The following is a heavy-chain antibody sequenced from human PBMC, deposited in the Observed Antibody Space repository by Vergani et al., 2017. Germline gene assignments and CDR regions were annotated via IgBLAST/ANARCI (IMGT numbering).Heavy chain of an antibody. Sequence: QVQLVQSGAEVKKPGSSVKVSCKASGGTFSSYAISWVRQAPGQGLEWMGGIIPIFGTANYAQKFQGRVTITADESTSTAYMELSSLRSEDTAVYYCAGEKDIVVVPAAIGSAFDIWGQGTMVTVSS. J-gene: IGHJ3*02. D-gene: IGHD2-2*01. CDR2: IIPIFGTA. CDR3: AGEKDIVVVPAAIGSAFDI. V-gene: IGHV1-69*12. CDR1: GGTFSSYA.